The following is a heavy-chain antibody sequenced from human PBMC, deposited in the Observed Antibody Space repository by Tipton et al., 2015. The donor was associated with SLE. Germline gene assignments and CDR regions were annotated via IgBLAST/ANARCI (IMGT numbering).Heavy chain of an antibody. CDR2: ISGSGGST. D-gene: IGHD3-22*01. Sequence: LSLTCAASGFTFSSYAMSWVRQAPGKGLEWVSAISGSGGSTYYADSVKGRFTISRDNSKNTLYLQMNSLRAEDTAVYYCATVGRITMIVGANNWGQGTLVTVSS. J-gene: IGHJ4*02. V-gene: IGHV3-23*01. CDR1: GFTFSSYA. CDR3: ATVGRITMIVGANN.